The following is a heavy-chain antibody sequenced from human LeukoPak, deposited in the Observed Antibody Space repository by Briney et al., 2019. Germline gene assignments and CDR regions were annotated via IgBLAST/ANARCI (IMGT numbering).Heavy chain of an antibody. CDR3: AKLLYYYDSSQPC. J-gene: IGHJ4*02. V-gene: IGHV1-69*13. CDR2: IIPIFGTA. Sequence: ASVKVSCKASGGTFSSYAISWVRQAPGQGLEWMGGIIPIFGTANYAQKFQGRVTITADESTSTAYMELSSLRAEDTAVYYCAKLLYYYDSSQPCWGQGTLVSVSS. CDR1: GGTFSSYA. D-gene: IGHD3-22*01.